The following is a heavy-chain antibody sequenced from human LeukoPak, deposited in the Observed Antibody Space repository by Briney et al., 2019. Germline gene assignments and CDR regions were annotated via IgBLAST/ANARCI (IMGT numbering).Heavy chain of an antibody. Sequence: GESLKISCKGSGYSFTSYWIGWVRQMPGKGLEWMGIIYPGDSDTRYNPSFRGQVTISADKSISTAYLQWSSLKASDTAMYYCARAGARVLRYFDWSPRGYFDYWGQGTLVTVSS. CDR1: GYSFTSYW. CDR3: ARAGARVLRYFDWSPRGYFDY. D-gene: IGHD3-9*01. CDR2: IYPGDSDT. V-gene: IGHV5-51*01. J-gene: IGHJ4*02.